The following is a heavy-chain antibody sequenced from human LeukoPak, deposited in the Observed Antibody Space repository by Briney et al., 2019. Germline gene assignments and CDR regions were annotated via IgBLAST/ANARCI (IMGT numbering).Heavy chain of an antibody. Sequence: PGGSLRLSCAASGFTVSSNCMSWVRQAPGKGLEWVSVIYSGGSAYYADSLKGRFTISRDNSKNTLYLQMNSLTAEDTAVYYCANLPTGKYWGQGTLVTVSS. J-gene: IGHJ4*02. D-gene: IGHD2-8*02. CDR1: GFTVSSNC. CDR3: ANLPTGKY. CDR2: IYSGGSA. V-gene: IGHV3-53*01.